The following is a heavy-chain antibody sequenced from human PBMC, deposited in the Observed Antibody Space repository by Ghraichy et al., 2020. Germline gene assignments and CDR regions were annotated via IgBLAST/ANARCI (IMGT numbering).Heavy chain of an antibody. CDR3: ARGSFVWFGEREAFDI. Sequence: LSLTCAASGFTFSSYWMSWVRQAPGKGLEWVANIKQDGSEKYYVDSVKGRFTISRDNAKNSLYLQMNSLRAEDTAVYYCARGSFVWFGEREAFDIWGQGTMVTVSS. CDR2: IKQDGSEK. D-gene: IGHD3-10*01. J-gene: IGHJ3*02. V-gene: IGHV3-7*05. CDR1: GFTFSSYW.